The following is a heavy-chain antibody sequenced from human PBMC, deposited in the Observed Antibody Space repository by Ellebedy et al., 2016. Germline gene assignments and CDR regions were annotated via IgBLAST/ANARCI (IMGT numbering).Heavy chain of an antibody. V-gene: IGHV3-23*01. D-gene: IGHD6-19*01. Sequence: GESLKISXAASGFTFSSYAMSWVRQAPGKGLEWVSAISNSGGSTYYADSVKGRFTISRDNSKNTLYLQMNSLRAEDTAVYYCAKKGTVAGIVSPSDYWGQGTLVTVSS. J-gene: IGHJ4*02. CDR2: ISNSGGST. CDR1: GFTFSSYA. CDR3: AKKGTVAGIVSPSDY.